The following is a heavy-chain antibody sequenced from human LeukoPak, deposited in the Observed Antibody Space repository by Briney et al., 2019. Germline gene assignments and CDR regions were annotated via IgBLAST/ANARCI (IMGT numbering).Heavy chain of an antibody. CDR2: ISYTGTT. CDR1: GGSVSSADYY. J-gene: IGHJ5*02. Sequence: TLSLTCTVSGGSVSSADYYWNWIRQPPGKGLEWIGYISYTGTTFYSPLLRSRVTFSIDTSNNQFSLNQKSVTAADTALFYGARAPYYNPHQEPFYDPWGQGPLVIVSS. V-gene: IGHV4-30-4*01. CDR3: ARAPYYNPHQEPFYDP. D-gene: IGHD3-10*01.